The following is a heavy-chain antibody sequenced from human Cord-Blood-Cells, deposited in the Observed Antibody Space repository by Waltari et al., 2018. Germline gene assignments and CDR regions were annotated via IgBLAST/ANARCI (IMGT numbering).Heavy chain of an antibody. Sequence: QVQLQESGPGLVKPSETLSLTCAVSGYSISSGYYWGWIRQPPGKGLEWIGSIYHSGSTYYNPSLKSRVTISVDTSKNQFSLKLSSVTAADTAVYYCTRGGYDFWSGYYNWFDPWGQGTLVTVSS. V-gene: IGHV4-38-2*01. CDR3: TRGGYDFWSGYYNWFDP. CDR2: IYHSGST. J-gene: IGHJ5*02. D-gene: IGHD3-3*01. CDR1: GYSISSGYY.